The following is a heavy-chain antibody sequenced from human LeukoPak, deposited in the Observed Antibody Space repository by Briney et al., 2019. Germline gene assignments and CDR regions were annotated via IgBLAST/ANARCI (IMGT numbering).Heavy chain of an antibody. Sequence: PGGSLRLSCAASAFTFSDHSMHWVRQAPGKGLEWVSSIAYDSTDTYYADSVKGRFTISRDNSRDILYLQLSSLRIEDTAVYYCARVGGGNYHPLDYWGQGTLVMVSS. CDR2: IAYDSTDT. CDR3: ARVGGGNYHPLDY. CDR1: AFTFSDHS. D-gene: IGHD1-26*01. J-gene: IGHJ4*02. V-gene: IGHV3-30*04.